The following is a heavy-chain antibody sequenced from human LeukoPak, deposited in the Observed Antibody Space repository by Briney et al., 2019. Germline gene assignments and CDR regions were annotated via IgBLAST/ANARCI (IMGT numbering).Heavy chain of an antibody. V-gene: IGHV4-34*01. D-gene: IGHD6-19*01. CDR1: GGSFSGYY. Sequence: PSETLSLTCAVYGGSFSGYYWSWIRQPPGKGLEWIGEINHSGSTNYNPSLKSRVTISVDTSKNQFSLKLSSVTAADTAVYYCARGVASGGWYRYWGQGTLVTVSS. J-gene: IGHJ4*02. CDR2: INHSGST. CDR3: ARGVASGGWYRY.